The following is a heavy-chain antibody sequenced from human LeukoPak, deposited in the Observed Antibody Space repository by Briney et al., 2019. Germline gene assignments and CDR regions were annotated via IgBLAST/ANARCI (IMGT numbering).Heavy chain of an antibody. CDR3: VRDRGIASTGGYGMDV. V-gene: IGHV3-30*03. D-gene: IGHD6-13*01. Sequence: GGSLRLSCEASGFTFSSFGMHWVRQAPGRGLEWVALISYDGTNKYYAGSVKGRFTISRDNSKNTLYLQMNSLTAEDTAAYYCVRDRGIASTGGYGMDVWGQGTTVTVSS. CDR2: ISYDGTNK. J-gene: IGHJ6*02. CDR1: GFTFSSFG.